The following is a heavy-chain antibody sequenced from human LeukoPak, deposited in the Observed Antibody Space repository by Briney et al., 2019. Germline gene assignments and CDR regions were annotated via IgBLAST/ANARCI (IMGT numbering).Heavy chain of an antibody. CDR2: MDGDGGHI. CDR3: ARDRGYSAFDF. J-gene: IGHJ4*02. D-gene: IGHD5-18*01. CDR1: GLTFGTSW. V-gene: IGHV3-7*01. Sequence: GGSLRLSCGVSGLTFGTSWMNWVRQAPGKGLEWVASMDGDGGHIYHAGSVKGRFIISRDNAKNSLYLQLNSLRAEDTAVYYCARDRGYSAFDFWGQGTLVTVSS.